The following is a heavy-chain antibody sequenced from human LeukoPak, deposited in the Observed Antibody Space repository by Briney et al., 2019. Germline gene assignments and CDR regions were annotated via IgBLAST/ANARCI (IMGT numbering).Heavy chain of an antibody. CDR1: GFTFSSYA. Sequence: TGGSLRLSCAASGFTFSSYAMHWVRQAPGKGLEWVAVISYDGSNKYYADSVKGRFTISRDNSKNTLYLQMNSLRAEDTAVYYCARDLDSLQHIVVVTAIDYWGRGTLVTVSS. D-gene: IGHD2-21*02. CDR2: ISYDGSNK. CDR3: ARDLDSLQHIVVVTAIDY. V-gene: IGHV3-30*04. J-gene: IGHJ4*02.